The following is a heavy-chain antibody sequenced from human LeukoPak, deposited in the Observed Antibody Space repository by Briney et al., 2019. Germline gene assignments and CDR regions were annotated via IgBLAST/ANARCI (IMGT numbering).Heavy chain of an antibody. CDR3: ATDRAAVESYYYDS. Sequence: PSETLSLTCTVSGDSITNYYWSWIRQPPGGGLEWIGYIFHGGGTNCDPSLESRLTISLDTSNNQFSLKLRPVTPADTAVYYCATDRAAVESYYYDSWGQGTPDTVSS. J-gene: IGHJ4*02. CDR2: IFHGGGT. D-gene: IGHD3-10*01. V-gene: IGHV4-59*01. CDR1: GDSITNYY.